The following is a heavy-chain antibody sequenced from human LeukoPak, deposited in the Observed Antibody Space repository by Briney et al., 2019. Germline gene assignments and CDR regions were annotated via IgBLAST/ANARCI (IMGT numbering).Heavy chain of an antibody. J-gene: IGHJ4*02. Sequence: ASVKVSCRASGYTFTGYYMHWVRQAPGQGLEWMGWINPNSGGTNYAQKFQGRVTMTRDTSISTAYMELSRLRSDDTAVYYCARVPPRGGGRYFDYWGQGTLVTVSS. CDR3: ARVPPRGGGRYFDY. D-gene: IGHD2-15*01. CDR1: GYTFTGYY. CDR2: INPNSGGT. V-gene: IGHV1-2*02.